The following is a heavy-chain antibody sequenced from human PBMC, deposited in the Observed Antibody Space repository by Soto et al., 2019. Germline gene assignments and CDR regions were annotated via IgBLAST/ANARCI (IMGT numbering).Heavy chain of an antibody. CDR3: AVPGYSSGWSNFDY. V-gene: IGHV1-58*01. J-gene: IGHJ4*02. D-gene: IGHD6-19*01. CDR2: IVVGSGNT. CDR1: GFTFTSSA. Sequence: QMQLVQSGPEVKKPGTSVKVSCKASGFTFTSSAVQWVRQARGQRLEWIGWIVVGSGNTNYAQKFQERVTITRDMXXSTAYMELSSLRSEDTAVYYCAVPGYSSGWSNFDYWGQGTLVTVSS.